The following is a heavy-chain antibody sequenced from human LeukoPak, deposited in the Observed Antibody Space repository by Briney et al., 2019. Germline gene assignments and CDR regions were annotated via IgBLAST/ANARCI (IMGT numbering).Heavy chain of an antibody. CDR3: AKDRETLYSSSWSGFDY. D-gene: IGHD6-13*01. Sequence: GGSLRLSCAASGFTFSSYAMSWVRQAPGKGLKWVSTINDNGAGTYYADSVKGRFTISRDNSKNTLYLQMNSLRAEDTAVYYCAKDRETLYSSSWSGFDYWGQGTLVTVSS. J-gene: IGHJ4*02. CDR1: GFTFSSYA. V-gene: IGHV3-23*01. CDR2: INDNGAGT.